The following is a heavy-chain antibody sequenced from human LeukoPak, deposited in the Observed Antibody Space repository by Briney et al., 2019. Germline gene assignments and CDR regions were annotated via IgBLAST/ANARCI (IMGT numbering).Heavy chain of an antibody. V-gene: IGHV3-33*01. CDR2: IWYDGSNK. D-gene: IGHD6-19*01. Sequence: GRSLRLSCAASGFTFSSYGRHWVRQAPGRGLEWVAGIWYDGSNKYCADSVKGRFTISRDNSKNTLYLQMNSLRAEDTAVYYCARDGTAVAGIHYWGQGTLVTVSS. CDR3: ARDGTAVAGIHY. J-gene: IGHJ4*02. CDR1: GFTFSSYG.